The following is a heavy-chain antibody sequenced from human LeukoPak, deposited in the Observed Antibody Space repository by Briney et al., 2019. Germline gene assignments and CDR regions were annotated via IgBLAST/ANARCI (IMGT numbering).Heavy chain of an antibody. Sequence: SETRSLTCTVSGGSISSSTYYWGWIRQPPGKGLEWIGSIYYSGSTYYNPSLKSRVTISVDTSKNQFSLNLSSVTAADTAVYYCARLGLQFDYWGQGTLVTVSS. CDR2: IYYSGST. CDR1: GGSISSSTYY. J-gene: IGHJ4*02. V-gene: IGHV4-39*01. CDR3: ARLGLQFDY. D-gene: IGHD5-24*01.